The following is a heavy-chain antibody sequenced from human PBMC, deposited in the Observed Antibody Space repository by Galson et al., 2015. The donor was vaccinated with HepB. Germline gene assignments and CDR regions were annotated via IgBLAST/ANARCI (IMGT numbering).Heavy chain of an antibody. CDR2: IIPILGIA. D-gene: IGHD3-16*02. J-gene: IGHJ5*02. V-gene: IGHV1-69*04. CDR1: GGTFSSYA. CDR3: ARDAVGLRLGELSLSHNWFDP. Sequence: SVKVSCKASGGTFSSYAISWVRQAPGQGLEWKGRIIPILGIANYAQKFQGRVTITADKSTSTAYMELSSLRSEDTAVYYCARDAVGLRLGELSLSHNWFDPWGQGTLVTVSS.